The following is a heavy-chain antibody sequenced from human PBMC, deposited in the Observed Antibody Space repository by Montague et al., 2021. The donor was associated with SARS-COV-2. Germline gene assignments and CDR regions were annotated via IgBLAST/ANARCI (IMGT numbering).Heavy chain of an antibody. CDR1: GYTFTSYD. V-gene: IGHV1-8*02. Sequence: SVKVSCKASGYTFTSYDINWVRQATGQGLEGMGWMNPNSGNTGYAQKFQGRVTMTRNTSISTAYMELSSLRSEDTAVYYCARVLICGGDCYAFDYWGQGTLVTVSS. J-gene: IGHJ4*02. CDR2: MNPNSGNT. D-gene: IGHD2-21*02. CDR3: ARVLICGGDCYAFDY.